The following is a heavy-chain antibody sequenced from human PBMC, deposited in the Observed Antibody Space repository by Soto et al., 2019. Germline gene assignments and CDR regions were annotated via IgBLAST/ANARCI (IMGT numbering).Heavy chain of an antibody. CDR1: GFTFDDYA. V-gene: IGHV3-9*01. Sequence: GGSLRLSCAASGFTFDDYAMHWVRQAPGKGLEWVSGISWNSGSIGYADSVKGRFTISRDNAKNSLYLQMNSLRAEDTALYYCAKDMEDGIAVAGGFDYWGQGTLVTVSS. D-gene: IGHD6-19*01. J-gene: IGHJ4*02. CDR3: AKDMEDGIAVAGGFDY. CDR2: ISWNSGSI.